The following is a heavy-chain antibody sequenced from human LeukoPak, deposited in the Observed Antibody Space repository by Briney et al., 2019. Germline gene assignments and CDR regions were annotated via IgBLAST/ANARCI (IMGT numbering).Heavy chain of an antibody. CDR3: ARVTEYSTAGMRY. J-gene: IGHJ4*02. CDR1: GFTFSSYA. D-gene: IGHD6-13*01. V-gene: IGHV3-23*01. CDR2: ISGSGGST. Sequence: PPGGSLRLSCAASGFTFSSYALSWVRQAPGKGLEWVSAISGSGGSTYYADSVKGRFTISRDNAKNTMYLQMNSLRAEDTALYYCARVTEYSTAGMRYWGQGTLVTVSS.